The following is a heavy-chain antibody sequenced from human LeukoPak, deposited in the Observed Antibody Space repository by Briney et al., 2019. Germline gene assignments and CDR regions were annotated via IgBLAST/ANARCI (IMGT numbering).Heavy chain of an antibody. D-gene: IGHD3-10*01. CDR1: RYTLTSYG. V-gene: IGHV1-18*01. J-gene: IGHJ6*04. CDR2: ISDNNGNT. Sequence: SVKVSCQASRYTLTSYGISWLRQAPGRGGAGMGCISDNNGNTNYAQKLQGRVTMTTNTSTSTAYMELRSLRSDDTAVYYCARARYGSGSYWIDVWGKGTTVTISS. CDR3: ARARYGSGSYWIDV.